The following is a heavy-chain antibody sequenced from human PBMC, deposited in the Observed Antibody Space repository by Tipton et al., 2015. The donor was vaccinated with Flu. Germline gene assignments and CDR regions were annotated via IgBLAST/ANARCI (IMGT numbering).Heavy chain of an antibody. V-gene: IGHV5-51*01. J-gene: IGHJ4*02. Sequence: QSGAEVKKPGEFLKISYKAFGYSFTNYWIGWVRQMPGKGLEWMAIIYPGDSDTRYNPSFQGRVTISIDKPSSTAYLQWNSLQASDTAMYYCASRVAVGATDRNYFDHWGQGTLVTVSS. D-gene: IGHD6-19*01. CDR3: ASRVAVGATDRNYFDH. CDR2: IYPGDSDT. CDR1: GYSFTNYW.